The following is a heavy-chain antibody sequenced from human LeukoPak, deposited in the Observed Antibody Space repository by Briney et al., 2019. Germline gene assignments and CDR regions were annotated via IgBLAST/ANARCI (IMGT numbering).Heavy chain of an antibody. D-gene: IGHD6-13*01. J-gene: IGHJ4*02. CDR2: MNPNSGNT. Sequence: ASVKVSCKASGYTFTSYDINWVRQAPGQGLEWMGWMNPNSGNTGYAQKFQGRVTMTRNTSISTAYMELSSLRSEDTAVYHCARGIAAAGTPLEFDYWGQGTLVTVSS. CDR1: GYTFTSYD. V-gene: IGHV1-8*01. CDR3: ARGIAAAGTPLEFDY.